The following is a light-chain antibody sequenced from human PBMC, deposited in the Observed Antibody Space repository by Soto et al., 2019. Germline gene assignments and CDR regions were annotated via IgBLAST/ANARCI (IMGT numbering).Light chain of an antibody. Sequence: DIQMTQTPSSLSASVGDRVTISCRASQGISNYLAWYQQKPGTVPKLLIYAASTLQSGVPSRFSGSGSGTDFTLTISSLQPEEVATYYCQKYNSAPWTFGQGTKVEIK. V-gene: IGKV1-27*01. CDR2: AAS. CDR3: QKYNSAPWT. CDR1: QGISNY. J-gene: IGKJ1*01.